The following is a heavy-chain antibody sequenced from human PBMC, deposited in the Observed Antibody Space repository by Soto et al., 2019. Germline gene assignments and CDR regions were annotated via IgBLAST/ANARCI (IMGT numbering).Heavy chain of an antibody. CDR1: GGTFSSYA. V-gene: IGHV1-69*01. J-gene: IGHJ3*02. Sequence: QVQLVQSGAGVKKPGSSVKVSCKASGGTFSSYAISWVRQAPGQGLEWMGGIIPIFGTANYAQKFQGRVTITADESTSTAYMELSSLRSEDTAVYYCARDRGYCSGGSCYPYAFDIWGQGTMVTVSS. D-gene: IGHD2-15*01. CDR2: IIPIFGTA. CDR3: ARDRGYCSGGSCYPYAFDI.